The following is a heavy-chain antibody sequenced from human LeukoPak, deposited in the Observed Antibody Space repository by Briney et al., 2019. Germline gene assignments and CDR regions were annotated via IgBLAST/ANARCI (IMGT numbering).Heavy chain of an antibody. V-gene: IGHV1-69*05. D-gene: IGHD6-19*01. Sequence: ASVKVSCKASGGTFSSYAISWVRQAPGQGLEWMGGIIPIFGTANYAQKFQGRVTITTDESTSTAYMELSSLRSEDTAVYYCAREKDSVGWFTSWGQGTMATVSS. CDR2: IIPIFGTA. CDR3: AREKDSVGWFTS. CDR1: GGTFSSYA. J-gene: IGHJ5*02.